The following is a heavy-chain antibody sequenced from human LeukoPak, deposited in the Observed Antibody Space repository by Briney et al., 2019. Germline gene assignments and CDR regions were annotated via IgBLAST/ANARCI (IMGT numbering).Heavy chain of an antibody. D-gene: IGHD3-10*01. J-gene: IGHJ4*02. V-gene: IGHV3-48*03. Sequence: PGGSLRLSCVASGFTFSSYEMSWVRQAPGKGLEWVSEISGSGTTLFYADSVKGRFTVSRDNAKNSLYLQMNSLRVEDTAVYYCASSPRGVYWGQGTLVTVSS. CDR3: ASSPRGVY. CDR1: GFTFSSYE. CDR2: ISGSGTTL.